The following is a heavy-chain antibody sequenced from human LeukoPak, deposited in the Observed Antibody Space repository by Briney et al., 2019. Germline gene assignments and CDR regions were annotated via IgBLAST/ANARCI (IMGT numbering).Heavy chain of an antibody. V-gene: IGHV4-34*01. J-gene: IGHJ5*02. CDR1: GGSFSGYY. D-gene: IGHD2-15*01. Sequence: SETLSLTCAVYGGSFSGYYWSWIRQPPGKGLEWIGEINHSGSTNYNPSLKSRVTMSVDTSKNQFSLKLSSVTAADTAVYYCARIFKYCSGGSCYRNNWFDPWGQGTLVTVSS. CDR3: ARIFKYCSGGSCYRNNWFDP. CDR2: INHSGST.